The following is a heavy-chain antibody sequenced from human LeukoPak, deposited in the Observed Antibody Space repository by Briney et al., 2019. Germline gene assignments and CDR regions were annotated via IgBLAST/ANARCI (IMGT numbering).Heavy chain of an antibody. CDR3: ARDRYCSSTSCYKPFDY. D-gene: IGHD2-2*02. Sequence: SETLSLTCTVSGGSISSYYWSWIRQPPGKGLEWIGYIYYSGSTNYNPSLKSRVTISVDTSKNQFSLKLSSVTAADTAVYYCARDRYCSSTSCYKPFDYWGQGTLVTVSS. CDR2: IYYSGST. V-gene: IGHV4-59*12. CDR1: GGSISSYY. J-gene: IGHJ4*02.